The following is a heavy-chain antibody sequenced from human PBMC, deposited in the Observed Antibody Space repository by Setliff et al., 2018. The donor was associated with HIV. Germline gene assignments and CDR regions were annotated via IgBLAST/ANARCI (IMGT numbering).Heavy chain of an antibody. Sequence: ASVKVSCKASGYTFINYDIYWVRQTTGQGLEWMGWMNPDSGNIGYAQKFQGRVTMTRNTSISTAYMDLSSLRSEDTAVYYCARDPTGGAARFDYWGQGTLVTVSS. J-gene: IGHJ4*02. V-gene: IGHV1-8*02. CDR3: ARDPTGGAARFDY. CDR2: MNPDSGNI. CDR1: GYTFINYD. D-gene: IGHD6-6*01.